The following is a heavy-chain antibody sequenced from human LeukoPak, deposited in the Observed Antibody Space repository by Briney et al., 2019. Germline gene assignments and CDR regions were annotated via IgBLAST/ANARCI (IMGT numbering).Heavy chain of an antibody. CDR2: ISYDGSNK. D-gene: IGHD6-19*01. J-gene: IGHJ4*02. CDR3: AKDAVGYSSGWYRWYFDY. Sequence: GGSLRLSCAASGFTFSSYAMHWVRQAPGKGLEWVAVISYDGSNKYYADSVKGRFTISRDNSKNTLYLQMNSLRAEDTAVYYCAKDAVGYSSGWYRWYFDYWGQGTLVTVSS. V-gene: IGHV3-30*18. CDR1: GFTFSSYA.